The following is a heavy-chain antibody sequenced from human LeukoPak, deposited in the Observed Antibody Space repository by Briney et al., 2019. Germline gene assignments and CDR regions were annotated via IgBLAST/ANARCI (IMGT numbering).Heavy chain of an antibody. CDR2: VYYSGTT. D-gene: IGHD6-13*01. CDR3: ARRGSSRDWFDP. V-gene: IGHV4-59*01. CDR1: GGSITGYY. Sequence: SPSETLSLTCTVSGGSITGYYWSWIRQPPGRELEWIGYVYYSGTTNYNPSLKSRLTMSVDTSKNQFSLKLNSVTAADTAIYYCARRGSSRDWFDPWGQGALVTVST. J-gene: IGHJ5*02.